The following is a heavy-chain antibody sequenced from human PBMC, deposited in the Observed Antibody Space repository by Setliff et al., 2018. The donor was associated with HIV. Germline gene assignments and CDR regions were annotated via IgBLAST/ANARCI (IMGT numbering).Heavy chain of an antibody. Sequence: TLSLTCVVSGASITSSKWWSWVRQPPGKRPEWIGEIDHSGTTNYNPSLKSRVTTSVDVSKNQFSLKVKSMTAADTAVYYCVIRRNFDWLMTSGPFDDWGQGVLVTVSS. J-gene: IGHJ4*02. CDR3: VIRRNFDWLMTSGPFDD. CDR1: GASITSSKW. V-gene: IGHV4-4*02. CDR2: IDHSGTT. D-gene: IGHD3-9*01.